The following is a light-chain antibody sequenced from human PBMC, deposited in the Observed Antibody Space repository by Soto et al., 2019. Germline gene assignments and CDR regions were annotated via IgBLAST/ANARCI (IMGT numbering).Light chain of an antibody. Sequence: EIVLTQSPGTLSLSPGEGATLSCRASQTVGGNYLAWYQQKPGQAPRLLIYGTSNRATGIPDRFSGSGSGTDFSLSISRLEPEDFAVFYCQQYSTSPPTFGGGTKVEIK. CDR3: QQYSTSPPT. J-gene: IGKJ4*01. CDR2: GTS. CDR1: QTVGGNY. V-gene: IGKV3-20*01.